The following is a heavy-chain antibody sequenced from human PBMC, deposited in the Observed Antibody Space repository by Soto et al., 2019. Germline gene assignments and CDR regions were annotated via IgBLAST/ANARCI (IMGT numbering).Heavy chain of an antibody. CDR3: ASQKRITIFGVVPFDY. J-gene: IGHJ4*02. D-gene: IGHD3-3*01. V-gene: IGHV4-39*01. CDR1: GGSISSSSYY. Sequence: PSETLSLTCTVSGGSISSSSYYWGWIRQPPGKGLEWIGSIYYSGSTYYNPSLKSRVTISVDTSKNQFSLKLSSVTAADTAVYYCASQKRITIFGVVPFDYWGQGTLVTVSS. CDR2: IYYSGST.